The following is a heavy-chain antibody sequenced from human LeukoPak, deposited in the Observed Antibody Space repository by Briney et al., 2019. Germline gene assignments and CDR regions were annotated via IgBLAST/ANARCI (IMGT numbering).Heavy chain of an antibody. CDR2: ISGSGGAT. Sequence: GGSLRLSCAASGFSFSTYAMNWVRQSPGKGLEWLSVISGSGGATYYADSVKGRFTISRDNSKNTLYLQMNSLTAEDTAIYYRAKDSCASTSCYWDYWGQGTLVTVSS. D-gene: IGHD2-2*01. J-gene: IGHJ4*02. CDR3: AKDSCASTSCYWDY. CDR1: GFSFSTYA. V-gene: IGHV3-23*01.